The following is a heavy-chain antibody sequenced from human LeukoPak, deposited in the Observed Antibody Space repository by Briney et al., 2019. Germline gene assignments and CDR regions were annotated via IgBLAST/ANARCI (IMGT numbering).Heavy chain of an antibody. D-gene: IGHD3-22*01. V-gene: IGHV3-23*01. CDR3: ASPNPFYDSSAPGD. Sequence: AGGSLRLSCAASGFTFSSYAMSWVRQAPGKGLEWVSAISGSGGSTYYADSVKGRFTISRDNSKNTLYLQMNSLRAEDTAVYYCASPNPFYDSSAPGDWGQGTLVTVSS. CDR1: GFTFSSYA. J-gene: IGHJ4*02. CDR2: ISGSGGST.